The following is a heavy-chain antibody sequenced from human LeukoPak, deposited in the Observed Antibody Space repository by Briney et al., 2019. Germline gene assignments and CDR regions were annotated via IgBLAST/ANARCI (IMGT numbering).Heavy chain of an antibody. CDR3: ARRYMATSAEDFDY. J-gene: IGHJ4*02. V-gene: IGHV3-9*01. D-gene: IGHD5-24*01. CDR1: GFTFDDYA. CDR2: ISWNSGSI. Sequence: PGRSLRLSCAASGFTFDDYAMHWVRQAPGKGLEWVSGISWNSGSIGYADSVKGRFTISRDNAKNSLYLQMNSLRAGDAAIYYCARRYMATSAEDFDYWGQGTLVTVSS.